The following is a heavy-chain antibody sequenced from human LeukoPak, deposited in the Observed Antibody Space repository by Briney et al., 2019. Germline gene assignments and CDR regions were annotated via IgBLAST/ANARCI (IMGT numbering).Heavy chain of an antibody. CDR2: IYTSGST. V-gene: IGHV4-4*07. CDR1: GGSISSYY. J-gene: IGHJ5*02. CDR3: ARGRYYGSGRKGYNWFDP. D-gene: IGHD3-10*01. Sequence: SETLSLTCAVSGGSISSYYWSWIRQPAGKGLEWIGRIYTSGSTNYNPSLKSRVTMSVDTSKNQFSLKLSSVTAADTAVYYCARGRYYGSGRKGYNWFDPWGQGTLVTVSS.